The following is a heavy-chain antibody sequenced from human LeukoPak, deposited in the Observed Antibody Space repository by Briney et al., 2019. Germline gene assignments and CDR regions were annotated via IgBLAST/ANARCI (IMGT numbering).Heavy chain of an antibody. CDR1: GFTFSSYA. CDR3: ARVGGGSHDY. D-gene: IGHD2-15*01. V-gene: IGHV3-30*04. CDR2: ISYDGSNK. J-gene: IGHJ4*02. Sequence: GRSLRLSCAASGFTFSSYAMHWVRQAPGKGLEWVAVISYDGSNKYYADSVKGRFTISRDNSKNTLYLQMNSLRAEYTAVYYCARVGGGSHDYWGQGTLVTVSS.